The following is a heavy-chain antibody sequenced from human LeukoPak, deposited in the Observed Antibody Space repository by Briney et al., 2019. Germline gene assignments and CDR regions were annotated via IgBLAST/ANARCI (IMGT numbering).Heavy chain of an antibody. J-gene: IGHJ4*02. Sequence: SETLSLTCTVSGGSISSYYWSWIRQPPGKGLEWIGYIYYSGSTNYNPSLKSRVTISVDTSKNQFSLKLSSVTAADTAVYYCARGTMVRGVPSWTPDYWGQGTLVTVSS. CDR1: GGSISSYY. D-gene: IGHD3-10*01. V-gene: IGHV4-59*01. CDR2: IYYSGST. CDR3: ARGTMVRGVPSWTPDY.